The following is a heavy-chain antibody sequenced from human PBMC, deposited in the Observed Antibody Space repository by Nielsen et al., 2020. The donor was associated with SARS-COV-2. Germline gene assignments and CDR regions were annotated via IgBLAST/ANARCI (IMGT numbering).Heavy chain of an antibody. J-gene: IGHJ6*02. V-gene: IGHV3-48*01. CDR3: ARDPGADSSSWYTDYYYGMDV. D-gene: IGHD6-13*01. CDR2: ISSSSSTI. CDR1: GFTFSSYS. Sequence: GESLKISCAASGFTFSSYSMNWVRQAPGKGLEWVAYISSSSSTIYYADSVKGRFTISRDNSKNTLYLQMNSLSAEDTAVYYCARDPGADSSSWYTDYYYGMDVWGQGTTVTVSS.